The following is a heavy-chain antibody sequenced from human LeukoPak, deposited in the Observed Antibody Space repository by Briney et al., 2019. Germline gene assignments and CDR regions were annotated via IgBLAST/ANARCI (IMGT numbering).Heavy chain of an antibody. J-gene: IGHJ4*02. D-gene: IGHD3-10*01. CDR1: GYTFISYS. Sequence: ASVKVSCKASGYTFISYSMNWVRQAPGQGLEWMGWINTNTGNPTYAQGFTGRFVFSLDTSVNTAYLQISSLKAEDTAVYYCAREYIDPTLGDYDSGSFIDYWGQGTLVTVSS. V-gene: IGHV7-4-1*02. CDR2: INTNTGNP. CDR3: AREYIDPTLGDYDSGSFIDY.